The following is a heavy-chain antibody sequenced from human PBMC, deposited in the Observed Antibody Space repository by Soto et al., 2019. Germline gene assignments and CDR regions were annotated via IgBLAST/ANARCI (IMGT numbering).Heavy chain of an antibody. Sequence: TGGSLRLSCAASGFTFSSYSMNWVRQAPGKGLEWVSYISSSSSTIYYADSVKGRFTISRDNAKNSLYLQMNSLRDEDTAVYYCARDSPNYYDSSGSYPPLDYWGQGTLVTVSS. J-gene: IGHJ4*02. CDR2: ISSSSSTI. CDR1: GFTFSSYS. CDR3: ARDSPNYYDSSGSYPPLDY. V-gene: IGHV3-48*02. D-gene: IGHD3-22*01.